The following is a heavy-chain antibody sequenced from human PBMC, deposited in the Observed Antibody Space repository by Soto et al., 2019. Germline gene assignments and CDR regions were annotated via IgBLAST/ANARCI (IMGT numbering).Heavy chain of an antibody. CDR2: IYHSGST. V-gene: IGHV4-30-2*01. J-gene: IGHJ4*02. D-gene: IGHD6-6*01. CDR1: GGSISSGGYS. CDR3: AGGIAARPLGY. Sequence: QLQLQESGSGLVKPSQILSLTCAVSGGSISSGGYSWSWIRQPPGKGLEWIGYIYHSGSTYYNPSLKSRVTISVDRSKNQFSLKLSSVTAADTAVYYCAGGIAARPLGYWGQGTLVTVSS.